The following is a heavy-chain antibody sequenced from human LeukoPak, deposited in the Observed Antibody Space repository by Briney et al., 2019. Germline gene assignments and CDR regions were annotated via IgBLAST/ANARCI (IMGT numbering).Heavy chain of an antibody. CDR1: GFTFSGSD. Sequence: GGSLRLSCAASGFTFSGSDMHWVRQASGKGLEWVGRIRIKTNSYATAYAASVKGRFTISRDDSKNTAYLQMNSLKTEDTAVYYCTTLDFDYWGQGTLVTDSS. CDR3: TTLDFDY. J-gene: IGHJ4*02. V-gene: IGHV3-73*01. CDR2: IRIKTNSYAT.